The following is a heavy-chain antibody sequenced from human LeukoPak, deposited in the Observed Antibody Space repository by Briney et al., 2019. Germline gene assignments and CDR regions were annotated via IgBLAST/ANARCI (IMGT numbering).Heavy chain of an antibody. J-gene: IGHJ4*02. Sequence: GGSLRLSCAASGFTVSSNYMSWVRQAPGKGLEWVSVIYSGDNTYYADSVRGRFTISRDNSKNTLYLQMNSLRAEDTAVYYCAKDQEYCSSTSCYGGDYFDYWGQGTLVTVSS. CDR2: IYSGDNT. V-gene: IGHV3-53*01. CDR1: GFTVSSNY. CDR3: AKDQEYCSSTSCYGGDYFDY. D-gene: IGHD2-2*01.